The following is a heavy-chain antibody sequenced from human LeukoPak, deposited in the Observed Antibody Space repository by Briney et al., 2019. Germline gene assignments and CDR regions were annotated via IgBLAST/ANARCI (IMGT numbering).Heavy chain of an antibody. V-gene: IGHV3-74*01. CDR3: XXXXXXXYDTSDNWFDP. J-gene: IGHJ5*02. CDR1: GFTFSNYW. D-gene: IGHD3-22*01. Sequence: GGSLRLSCAASGFTFSNYWMHWVRQAPGKGLVWVSRINSDGINTSYADSVKGRFTISRDNAKNTLNLQMNSLRAEDTAVYYCXXXXXXXYDTSDNWFDPWGQGTLVTVSS. CDR2: INSDGINT.